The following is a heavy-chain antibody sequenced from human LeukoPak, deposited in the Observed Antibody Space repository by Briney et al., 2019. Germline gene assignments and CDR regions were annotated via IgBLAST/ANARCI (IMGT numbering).Heavy chain of an antibody. CDR3: ARDRTTSTRGAFDI. CDR2: IFDSGST. V-gene: IGHV4-59*01. Sequence: PSETLSLTCTVSGGSISTYYWSWIRQPPGKGLEWIGYIFDSGSTNYNPSLKSRVTISVDTSKNQFTLKLSSVIAADTAVYYCARDRTTSTRGAFDIWGQGTMVTVSS. D-gene: IGHD1-1*01. J-gene: IGHJ3*02. CDR1: GGSISTYY.